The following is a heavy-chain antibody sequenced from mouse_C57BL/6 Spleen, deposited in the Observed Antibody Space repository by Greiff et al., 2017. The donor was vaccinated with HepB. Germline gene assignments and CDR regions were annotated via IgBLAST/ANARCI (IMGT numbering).Heavy chain of an antibody. Sequence: VKLMESGAELVRPGASVTLSCKASGYTFTDYEMHWVKQTPVHGLEWIGAIDPETGGTAYNQKFKGKAILTADKSSSTAYMELRSLTSEDSAVYYCTSLLSPYYFDYWGQGTTLTVSS. V-gene: IGHV1-15*01. CDR1: GYTFTDYE. CDR2: IDPETGGT. CDR3: TSLLSPYYFDY. D-gene: IGHD2-10*01. J-gene: IGHJ2*01.